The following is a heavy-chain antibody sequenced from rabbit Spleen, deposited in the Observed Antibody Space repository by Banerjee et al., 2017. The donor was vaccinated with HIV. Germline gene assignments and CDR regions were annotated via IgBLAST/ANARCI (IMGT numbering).Heavy chain of an antibody. J-gene: IGHJ3*01. CDR2: IATSSGNT. Sequence: QQLEESGGGLVKPGASLTLTCKASGFDLSSNYYMCWVRQAPGKGLEWIAWIATSSGNTDYASWAKGRFTISKASSTTVTLQMTGLTAADTATYFCARDLDGVIGWNFGWWGQGTLVTVS. D-gene: IGHD4-1*01. CDR1: GFDLSSNYY. V-gene: IGHV1S40*01. CDR3: ARDLDGVIGWNFGW.